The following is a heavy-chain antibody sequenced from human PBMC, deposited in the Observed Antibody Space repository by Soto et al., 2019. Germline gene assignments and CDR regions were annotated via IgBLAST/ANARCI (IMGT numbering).Heavy chain of an antibody. CDR2: ISWNSGSI. V-gene: IGHV3-9*01. CDR3: AKDAGCSGGSCYSYYYYYYGMDV. Sequence: PGRSLRLSCSASGFTLDDYAMHWVRQAPGKGLEWVSGISWNSGSIGYADSVKGRFTISRDNAKNSLYLQMNSLRAEDTALYYCAKDAGCSGGSCYSYYYYYYGMDVWGQGTTVTVSS. J-gene: IGHJ6*02. D-gene: IGHD2-15*01. CDR1: GFTLDDYA.